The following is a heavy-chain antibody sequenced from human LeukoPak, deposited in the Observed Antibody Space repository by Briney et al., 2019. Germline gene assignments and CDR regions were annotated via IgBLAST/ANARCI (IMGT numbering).Heavy chain of an antibody. Sequence: GGSLRLSCAASGFTFSSYSMNWVRQAPGKGLEWVSSISSSSSYIYYADSVKGRFTISRDNAKNSLYLQMNGLRAEDTAVYYCASFDILTGYASLYNWFDPWGQGTLVTVSS. V-gene: IGHV3-21*01. D-gene: IGHD3-9*01. CDR2: ISSSSSYI. CDR3: ASFDILTGYASLYNWFDP. J-gene: IGHJ5*02. CDR1: GFTFSSYS.